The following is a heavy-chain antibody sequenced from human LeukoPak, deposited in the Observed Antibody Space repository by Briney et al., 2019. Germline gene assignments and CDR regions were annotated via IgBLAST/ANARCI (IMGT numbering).Heavy chain of an antibody. Sequence: GGALRLSSAASGFTSRKYWMAWVRQAPGRGLEWVATIAANGNDKDYEDALQGRFTISRDNARNSLSLRIDSLRAEDTAQYYCAREVFFQFDNWGQGALVTVSS. CDR1: GFTSRKYW. CDR3: AREVFFQFDN. V-gene: IGHV3-7*03. J-gene: IGHJ4*02. CDR2: IAANGNDK.